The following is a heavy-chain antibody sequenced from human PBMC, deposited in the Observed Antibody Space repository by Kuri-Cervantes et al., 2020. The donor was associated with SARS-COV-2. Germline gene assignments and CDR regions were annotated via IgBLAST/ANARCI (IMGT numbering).Heavy chain of an antibody. CDR1: GDSIRDYY. J-gene: IGHJ4*02. Sequence: SETLSLTCNVSGDSIRDYYWNWIRQSPGNGLEWIGYVYYSGITDYNPSLKSRVTISVHTSKNQFSLRLNSVTAADTAIYYCARSWVSVAARYGGFDNWGQGTLVTVSS. CDR3: ARSWVSVAARYGGFDN. D-gene: IGHD6-19*01. CDR2: VYYSGIT. V-gene: IGHV4-59*01.